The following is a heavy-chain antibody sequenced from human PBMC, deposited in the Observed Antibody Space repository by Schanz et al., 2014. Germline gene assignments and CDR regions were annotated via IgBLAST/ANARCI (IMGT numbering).Heavy chain of an antibody. CDR3: ARDRGYCSGGSCLTFDY. CDR2: SHSGGSK. J-gene: IGHJ4*02. V-gene: IGHV3-66*02. D-gene: IGHD2-15*01. CDR1: GFTVSSDH. Sequence: EVQLVESGGGFVQPGGSLGLSCVVSGFTVSSDHMSWVRQAPGKGLEWVSSISHSGGSKYYADSVKGRFTISRDNSKNTLYLQMNTLRAEDTAVYYCARDRGYCSGGSCLTFDYWGQGTLVTVSS.